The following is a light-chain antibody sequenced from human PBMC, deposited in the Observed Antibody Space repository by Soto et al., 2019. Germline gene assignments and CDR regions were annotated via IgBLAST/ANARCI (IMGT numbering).Light chain of an antibody. J-gene: IGLJ2*01. CDR3: SSYRTISTLVV. CDR1: GGDVGGYNY. Sequence: QSVLTQPASVSGSPGQSITISCTGIGGDVGGYNYVSWYQQHPDKAPSLLIYDVNNRPSGVSNRFSGSKSGNTASLSISGLQAEDEAEYFCSSYRTISTLVVFGGGTKLTVL. CDR2: DVN. V-gene: IGLV2-14*03.